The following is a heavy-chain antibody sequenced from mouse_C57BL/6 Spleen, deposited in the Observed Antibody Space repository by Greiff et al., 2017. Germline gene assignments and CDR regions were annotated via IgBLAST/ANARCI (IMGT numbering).Heavy chain of an antibody. D-gene: IGHD2-4*01. Sequence: EVKLMESGGGLVKPGGSLKLSCAASGFTFSSYAMSWVRQTPEKRLEWVATISDGGSYTYYPDNVKGRFTISRDNAKNNLYLQMSHLKSEDTAMYYCARDLGDYDGGDVWGTGTTVTVSS. CDR2: ISDGGSYT. J-gene: IGHJ1*03. CDR3: ARDLGDYDGGDV. V-gene: IGHV5-4*01. CDR1: GFTFSSYA.